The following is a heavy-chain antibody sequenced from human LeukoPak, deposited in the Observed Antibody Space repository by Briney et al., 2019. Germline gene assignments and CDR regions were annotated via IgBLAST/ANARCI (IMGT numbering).Heavy chain of an antibody. Sequence: SETLSLTCAVYGGSFSGYYWSWIRQPPGKGLEWIGEINRSGSTNYNPSLKSRVTISVDTSKNQFSLKLSSVTAADTAVYYCARILPRSVKQWQPFEYWGQGTLVTVSS. CDR3: ARILPRSVKQWQPFEY. CDR1: GGSFSGYY. V-gene: IGHV4-34*01. CDR2: INRSGST. J-gene: IGHJ4*02. D-gene: IGHD6-19*01.